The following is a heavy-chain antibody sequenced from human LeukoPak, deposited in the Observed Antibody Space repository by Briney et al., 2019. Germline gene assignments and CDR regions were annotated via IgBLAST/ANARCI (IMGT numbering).Heavy chain of an antibody. D-gene: IGHD6-19*01. CDR1: GFTFSSYG. J-gene: IGHJ6*04. Sequence: GGSLRLSCAASGFTFSSYGMHWVRQAPGKGLEWVAVISYDGSNKCYADSVKGRFTISRDNSKNTLYLQMNSLRAEDTAVYYCAKDRSQWLGPFYYYGMDVWGKGTTVTVSS. V-gene: IGHV3-30*18. CDR3: AKDRSQWLGPFYYYGMDV. CDR2: ISYDGSNK.